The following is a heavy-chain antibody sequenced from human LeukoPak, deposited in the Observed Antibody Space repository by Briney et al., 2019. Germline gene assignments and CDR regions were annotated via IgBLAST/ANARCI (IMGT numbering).Heavy chain of an antibody. V-gene: IGHV4-39*01. J-gene: IGHJ4*02. CDR3: ARHLGGRYPRYFDY. CDR2: INHSGST. CDR1: GGSISSSSYS. D-gene: IGHD3-16*01. Sequence: PSETLSLTCTVSGGSISSSSYSWSWIRQPPGKGLEWIGEINHSGSTNYNPSLKSRVTISVDTSKNQFSLKLSSVTAADTAVYYCARHLGGRYPRYFDYWGQGTLVTVSS.